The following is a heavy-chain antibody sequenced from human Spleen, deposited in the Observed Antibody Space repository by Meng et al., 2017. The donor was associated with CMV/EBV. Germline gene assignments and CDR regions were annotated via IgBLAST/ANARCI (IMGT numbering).Heavy chain of an antibody. D-gene: IGHD3-22*01. Sequence: GESLKISCAASGFTFSSYAMHWVRQAPGKGLEWVAVISYDGSNKYYADSVKGRFTISRDNSKNTLYLQMNSLRAEDTAVYYCARDLEPHYSGYYYCAGYWGQGTLVTVSS. J-gene: IGHJ4*02. CDR2: ISYDGSNK. CDR1: GFTFSSYA. CDR3: ARDLEPHYSGYYYCAGY. V-gene: IGHV3-30*04.